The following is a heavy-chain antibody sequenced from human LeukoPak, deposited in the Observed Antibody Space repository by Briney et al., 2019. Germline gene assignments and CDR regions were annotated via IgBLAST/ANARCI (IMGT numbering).Heavy chain of an antibody. D-gene: IGHD2-2*02. J-gene: IGHJ4*02. Sequence: GGSLRLSCAASGFTFSSYAMHWVRQAPGKGLEWVAVISYDGSNKYYADSVKGRFTISRDNSKNTLYLQMNSLRAEDTAVYYCARDGTAAIAYDYWGQGTLVTVSS. V-gene: IGHV3-30-3*01. CDR1: GFTFSSYA. CDR3: ARDGTAAIAYDY. CDR2: ISYDGSNK.